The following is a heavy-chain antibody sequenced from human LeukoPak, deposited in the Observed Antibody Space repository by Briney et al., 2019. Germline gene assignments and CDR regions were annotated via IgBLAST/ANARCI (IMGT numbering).Heavy chain of an antibody. CDR1: GGSFSGYY. J-gene: IGHJ4*02. CDR2: INHSGST. CDR3: ARHWTYYDYVWGSYRPYYFDY. D-gene: IGHD3-16*02. V-gene: IGHV4-34*01. Sequence: SETLSLTCAVYGGSFSGYYWSWIRQPPGKGLEWIGEINHSGSTNYNPSLKSRVTISVDMSKNQFSLKLSSVTAADTAVYYCARHWTYYDYVWGSYRPYYFDYWGQGTLVTVSS.